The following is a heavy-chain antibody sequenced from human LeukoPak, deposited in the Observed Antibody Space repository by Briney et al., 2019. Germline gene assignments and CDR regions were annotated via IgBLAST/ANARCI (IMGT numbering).Heavy chain of an antibody. CDR2: ISGSGGST. CDR1: GFTFSSYA. V-gene: IGHV3-23*01. D-gene: IGHD3-3*01. Sequence: GGSLRLSCAASGFTFSSYAMSWVRQAPGKGLEWVSAISGSGGSTYYADSVKGRFTISRDNSKNTLYLQMNSLRAEDTAVYYCAREGDFWRGGGKEFDYWGQGTLVTVSS. J-gene: IGHJ4*02. CDR3: AREGDFWRGGGKEFDY.